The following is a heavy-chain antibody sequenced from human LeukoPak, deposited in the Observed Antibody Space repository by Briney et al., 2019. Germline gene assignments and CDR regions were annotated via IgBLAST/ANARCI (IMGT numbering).Heavy chain of an antibody. D-gene: IGHD6-13*01. CDR3: AKQTHRIAAAGPFDY. Sequence: PGGSLRLSCAASGFTFSDYYMSWIRQAPGKGLEWVSYISSSGSTIYYADSVKGRFTIPRDNAKNSLYLQMNSLRAEDTAVYYCAKQTHRIAAAGPFDYWGQGTLVTVSS. CDR1: GFTFSDYY. V-gene: IGHV3-11*04. CDR2: ISSSGSTI. J-gene: IGHJ4*02.